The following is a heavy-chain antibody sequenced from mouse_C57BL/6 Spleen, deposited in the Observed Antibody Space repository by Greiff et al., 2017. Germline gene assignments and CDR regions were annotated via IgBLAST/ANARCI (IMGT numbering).Heavy chain of an antibody. D-gene: IGHD1-1*01. CDR3: ARHLHYYGSSYWYFDV. Sequence: EVQLVESGGGLVQPGGSLKLSCAASGFTFSDYYMYWVRQTPEKRLEWVAYISNGGGSTYYPDTVKGRFTISRDNAKNTLYLQMSRLKSEDTAMYYCARHLHYYGSSYWYFDVWGTGTTVTVSS. CDR2: ISNGGGST. J-gene: IGHJ1*03. V-gene: IGHV5-12*01. CDR1: GFTFSDYY.